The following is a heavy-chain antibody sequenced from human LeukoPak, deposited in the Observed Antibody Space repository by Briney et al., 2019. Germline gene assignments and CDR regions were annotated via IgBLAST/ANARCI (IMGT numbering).Heavy chain of an antibody. D-gene: IGHD6-13*01. CDR1: GFTFSSYD. J-gene: IGHJ6*02. CDR3: ARVGYSSSWFSSRPIYYYGMDV. V-gene: IGHV3-13*01. CDR2: IGTAGDT. Sequence: GGSLRLSCAASGFTFSSYDMHWVRQATGKGLEWVSAIGTAGDTYYPGSVKGRFTISRENAKNSLYLQMNSLRAKDTAVYYCARVGYSSSWFSSRPIYYYGMDVWGQGTTVTVSS.